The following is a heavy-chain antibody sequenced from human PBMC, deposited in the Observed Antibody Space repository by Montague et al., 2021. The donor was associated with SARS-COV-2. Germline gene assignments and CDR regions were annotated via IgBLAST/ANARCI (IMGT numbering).Heavy chain of an antibody. CDR3: AHLHTGFWSAYYST. D-gene: IGHD3-3*01. CDR2: IYWDDDK. Sequence: PALVKPTQTLTLTCTCSGFSLSTSAVGVGWIRQPPGKALQWLALIYWDDDKRYSPSLKTRLTVTKDTSKNQVVLTMTNMDPVDTATYYCAHLHTGFWSAYYSTWGQGTLVTVSS. V-gene: IGHV2-5*02. J-gene: IGHJ5*02. CDR1: GFSLSTSAVG.